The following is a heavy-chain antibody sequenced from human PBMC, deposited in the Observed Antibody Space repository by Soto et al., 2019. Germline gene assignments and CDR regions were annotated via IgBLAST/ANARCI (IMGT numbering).Heavy chain of an antibody. J-gene: IGHJ5*02. Sequence: VGSLRLSCAASGFNFSNHWMHWVRQRPAEGLVWVSRITSDGKSKAYAESVKGRFAISRDNAKNTLYLQMNGLTAEDTAVYYCARESGDWPLNWFDPWGQGTLVTVSS. D-gene: IGHD2-21*02. V-gene: IGHV3-74*01. CDR2: ITSDGKSK. CDR3: ARESGDWPLNWFDP. CDR1: GFNFSNHW.